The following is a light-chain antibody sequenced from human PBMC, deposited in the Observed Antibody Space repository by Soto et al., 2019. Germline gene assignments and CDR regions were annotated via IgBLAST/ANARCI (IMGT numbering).Light chain of an antibody. Sequence: QLVLTQPPSASGTHGQRVTISCSGSSSNIGSNYVYWYQQLPGTAPKLLIYSSNQRPSGVPDRFSGSKSGTSASLAISGLRSEDEADYYCAAWDDSLSVHYVFGTGTKLTVL. CDR1: SSNIGSNY. CDR2: SSN. V-gene: IGLV1-47*02. CDR3: AAWDDSLSVHYV. J-gene: IGLJ1*01.